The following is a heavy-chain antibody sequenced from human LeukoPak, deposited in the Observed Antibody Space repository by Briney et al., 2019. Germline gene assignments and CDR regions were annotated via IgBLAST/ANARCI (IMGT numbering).Heavy chain of an antibody. V-gene: IGHV3-74*01. D-gene: IGHD6-13*01. J-gene: IGHJ4*02. CDR2: LSGDGGTT. CDR1: DFTFSSHW. CDR3: ARGIASSRSVAIDL. Sequence: PGGSLRLSCAASDFTFSSHWMYWVRQAPGKGLVWVARLSGDGGTTRHADSVKGRFTISRDNAKNTLYLQMNSLGVEDTALHYCARGIASSRSVAIDLWGQGTLVAVSS.